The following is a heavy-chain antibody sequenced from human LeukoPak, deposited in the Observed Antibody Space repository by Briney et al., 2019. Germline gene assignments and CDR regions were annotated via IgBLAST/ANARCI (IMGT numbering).Heavy chain of an antibody. Sequence: SETLSLTCTVSGDSISSYYWSWIRQPAGKGLEWIGRIYTSGSTNYNPSLKSRVTMSVDTSKNQFSLKLSSVTAADTAVYYCARSIMVRGVPLGALDVWGKGTTVTISS. CDR1: GDSISSYY. D-gene: IGHD3-10*01. CDR2: IYTSGST. CDR3: ARSIMVRGVPLGALDV. J-gene: IGHJ6*04. V-gene: IGHV4-4*07.